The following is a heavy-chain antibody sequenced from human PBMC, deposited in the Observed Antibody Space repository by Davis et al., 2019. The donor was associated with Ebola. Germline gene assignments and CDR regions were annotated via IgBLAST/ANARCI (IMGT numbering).Heavy chain of an antibody. D-gene: IGHD2-21*02. V-gene: IGHV4-59*11. CDR2: MHHGGGA. CDR1: GGSITTHF. Sequence: PGGSLRLSCSVSGGSITTHFWSWIRQPPGKGLEWIGFMHHGGGANSNPSLKSRVSISIDTSANQVSLKLTSVTAADTAIYYCARYTRPCGDDCYDDTFDMWGPGTLVTVSS. J-gene: IGHJ3*02. CDR3: ARYTRPCGDDCYDDTFDM.